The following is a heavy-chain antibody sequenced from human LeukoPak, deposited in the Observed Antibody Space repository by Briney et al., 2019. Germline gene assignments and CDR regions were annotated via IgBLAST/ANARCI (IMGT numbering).Heavy chain of an antibody. D-gene: IGHD3-10*01. V-gene: IGHV3-33*01. CDR2: IWYDGSNK. J-gene: IGHJ4*02. CDR1: GFSFSTYG. Sequence: PGRSLRHSCAASGFSFSTYGMHWVRQAPGKGLEWVALIWYDGSNKYYADSVKGRFTISRDNSKNTVYLQMNSLTSDDTSLYYCARGYYHDSGTGLAYFDYWGQGTLVTVSS. CDR3: ARGYYHDSGTGLAYFDY.